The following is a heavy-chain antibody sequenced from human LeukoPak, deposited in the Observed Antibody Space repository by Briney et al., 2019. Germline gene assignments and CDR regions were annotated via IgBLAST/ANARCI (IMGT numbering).Heavy chain of an antibody. J-gene: IGHJ5*02. V-gene: IGHV3-7*01. Sequence: GGSLRLSCAASGFTFSSYWMSWVRQAPGKGLEWVANIKQDGSEKYYVDSVKGRFTISRDNAKNSLYLQMNSLSAEDTAVYYCARGGGITMVRGRRNWFDPWGQGTLVTVSS. CDR3: ARGGGITMVRGRRNWFDP. CDR2: IKQDGSEK. CDR1: GFTFSSYW. D-gene: IGHD3-10*01.